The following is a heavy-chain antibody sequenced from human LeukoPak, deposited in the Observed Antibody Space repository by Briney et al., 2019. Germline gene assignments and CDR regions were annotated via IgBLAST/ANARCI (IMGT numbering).Heavy chain of an antibody. J-gene: IGHJ6*02. D-gene: IGHD3-22*01. CDR1: GGSFSGYY. Sequence: SETLSLTCAVSGGSFSGYYWYWIRQPPGKGLEWIGEINHGESTNYKPSLKSRATLSVDTSKNQFSLKLTSVTAADTAVYYCARGRTYYYDTSGYYPSIYYGMDVWGQGTTVIVSS. V-gene: IGHV4-34*01. CDR2: INHGEST. CDR3: ARGRTYYYDTSGYYPSIYYGMDV.